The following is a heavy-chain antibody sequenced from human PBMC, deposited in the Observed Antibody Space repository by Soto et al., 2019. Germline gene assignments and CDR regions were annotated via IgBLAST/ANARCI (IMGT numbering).Heavy chain of an antibody. CDR1: GFTFSSYS. Sequence: EVQLVESGGGLVQPGGSLRLSCAASGFTFSSYSINWVRQAPGKGLEWVSYISTSGSTIYYADSLKGRFTISRDNARNSVYLQVNSLRAEDTAVYYCAREGGMDVWGQGTTVTVSS. CDR3: AREGGMDV. V-gene: IGHV3-48*01. J-gene: IGHJ6*02. CDR2: ISTSGSTI.